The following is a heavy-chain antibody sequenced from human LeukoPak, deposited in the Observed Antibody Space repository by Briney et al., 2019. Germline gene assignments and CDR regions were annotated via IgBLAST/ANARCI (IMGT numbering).Heavy chain of an antibody. J-gene: IGHJ4*02. CDR3: AKARGGYFFEEN. V-gene: IGHV3-23*01. D-gene: IGHD3-22*01. Sequence: PGKSLRLSCAASGFTFRTYGMTWVRQAPGKGLEWVSGISGGGDSTYYAGSVKGRFTISRDNSKNTLSLQMNSLRADDTAIYYCAKARGGYFFEENWGQGTLVTVSS. CDR1: GFTFRTYG. CDR2: ISGGGDST.